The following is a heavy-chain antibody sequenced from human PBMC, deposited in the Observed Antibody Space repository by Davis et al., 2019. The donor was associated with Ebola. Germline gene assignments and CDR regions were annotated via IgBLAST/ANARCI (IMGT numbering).Heavy chain of an antibody. V-gene: IGHV4-59*08. Sequence: PSETLSLTCTVSGVTISSYYSSWIRPLPGKGLEWIGYIYYSGSTNYNPSLKSRVTISVDTSKNQFSLKLSSVTAADTAVYYCARWEYDPYYGRDVWGQGTTVTVSS. CDR3: ARWEYDPYYGRDV. J-gene: IGHJ6*01. CDR1: GVTISSYY. D-gene: IGHD3-3*01. CDR2: IYYSGST.